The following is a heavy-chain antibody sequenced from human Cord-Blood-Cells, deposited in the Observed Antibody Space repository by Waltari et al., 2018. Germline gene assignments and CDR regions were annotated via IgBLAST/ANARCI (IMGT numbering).Heavy chain of an antibody. V-gene: IGHV4-39*01. D-gene: IGHD6-13*01. CDR1: GGSISSSSYY. CDR3: ARLGDSSSWPVPFDY. Sequence: QLQLQESGPGLVKPSETLSLTCPVSGGSISSSSYYWGWIRRPPGKGLEWIGSIYYSGSTYYNPSLKSRVTISVDTSKNQFSLKLSSVTAADTAVYYCARLGDSSSWPVPFDYWGQGTLVTVSS. J-gene: IGHJ4*02. CDR2: IYYSGST.